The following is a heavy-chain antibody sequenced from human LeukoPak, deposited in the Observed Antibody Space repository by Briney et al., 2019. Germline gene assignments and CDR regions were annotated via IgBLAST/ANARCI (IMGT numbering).Heavy chain of an antibody. CDR3: AKRVYVGGGYNFDY. CDR1: GFTFSTYA. CDR2: ISVSGGTT. Sequence: GGSLRLSCAASGFTFSTYAMSWVRQAPGKGLEWVSGISVSGGTTYYADSVKGRFTISRDNSKNTLYLQMNSLTAEDTAVYYCAKRVYVGGGYNFDYWGQGTLVTVSS. D-gene: IGHD5-24*01. V-gene: IGHV3-23*01. J-gene: IGHJ4*02.